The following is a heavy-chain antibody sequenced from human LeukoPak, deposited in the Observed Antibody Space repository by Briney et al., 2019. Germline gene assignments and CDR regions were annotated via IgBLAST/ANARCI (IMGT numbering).Heavy chain of an antibody. CDR2: INPGGTT. CDR1: GGSFSGYY. J-gene: IGHJ4*02. Sequence: PSETLSLTCAVHGGSFSGYYWAWIRQPPGKGLEWIGEINPGGTTNYHPSLKRRVTISADTSKSQFYLELRSVTAADTAVFYCARAKSTLSTYFDSWGQRSLVTVSS. D-gene: IGHD5/OR15-5a*01. CDR3: ARAKSTLSTYFDS. V-gene: IGHV4-34*01.